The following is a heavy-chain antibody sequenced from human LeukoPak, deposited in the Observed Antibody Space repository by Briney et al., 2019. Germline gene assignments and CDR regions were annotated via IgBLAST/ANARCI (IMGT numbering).Heavy chain of an antibody. CDR1: GFTFSSYS. V-gene: IGHV3-21*01. J-gene: IGHJ6*03. Sequence: PGGSLRLSCAASGFTFSSYSMNWVRQAPGKGLEWVSSISSSSSYIYYADSVKGRFTISRDNAKNSLYLQMNSLRAEDTAVYYCARWAVAGPDPPSSYYYMDVWGKGTTVTVSS. D-gene: IGHD6-19*01. CDR2: ISSSSSYI. CDR3: ARWAVAGPDPPSSYYYMDV.